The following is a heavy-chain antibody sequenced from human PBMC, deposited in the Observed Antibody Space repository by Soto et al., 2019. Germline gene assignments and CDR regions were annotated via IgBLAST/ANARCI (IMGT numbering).Heavy chain of an antibody. Sequence: QVQLVQSGAEVKKPGATVKVSCKASGYTFTSYGISWVRQVPGQGLEWMGWISDYNGNTQYVETFQGRVSMTTDTSTSTADMELRSLRSDDTAVYYCARVHCSGDGGYFVDYWGQGTLVTVSS. J-gene: IGHJ4*02. D-gene: IGHD2-15*01. CDR2: ISDYNGNT. CDR3: ARVHCSGDGGYFVDY. V-gene: IGHV1-18*01. CDR1: GYTFTSYG.